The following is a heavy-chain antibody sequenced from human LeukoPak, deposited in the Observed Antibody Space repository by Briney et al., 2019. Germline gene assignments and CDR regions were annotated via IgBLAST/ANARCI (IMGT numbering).Heavy chain of an antibody. CDR1: GFTFSSYA. V-gene: IGHV3-23*01. D-gene: IGHD2-2*01. Sequence: GGSLRLSCAASGFTFSSYAMSWVRQAPGKGLEWVSAISGSGGSTYYADSVKGRFTISRDKSKNTLYLQMNSLRAEDTAVYHCAKDKIRYCSSTSCYRSFDYWGQGTLVTVSS. CDR2: ISGSGGST. CDR3: AKDKIRYCSSTSCYRSFDY. J-gene: IGHJ4*02.